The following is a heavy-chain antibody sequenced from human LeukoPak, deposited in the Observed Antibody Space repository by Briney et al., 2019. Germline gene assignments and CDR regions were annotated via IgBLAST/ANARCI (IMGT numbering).Heavy chain of an antibody. D-gene: IGHD3-10*01. CDR2: INPNSGGT. CDR1: GYTFTGYY. Sequence: ASVKVSCKASGYTFTGYYMHWVRQAPGQGLEWMGWINPNSGGTNYAQKFQGRVTMTRDTSISTAYMELSRLRSDDTAVHYCAREPTMVRGVIIISRALDYWGQGTLVTVSS. CDR3: AREPTMVRGVIIISRALDY. V-gene: IGHV1-2*02. J-gene: IGHJ4*02.